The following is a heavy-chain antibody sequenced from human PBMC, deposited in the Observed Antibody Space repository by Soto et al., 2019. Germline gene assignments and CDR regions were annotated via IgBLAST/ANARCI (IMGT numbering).Heavy chain of an antibody. CDR3: ASALTVVVPAAMWSYFYFYMDV. Sequence: SETLSLTCPFSGCSISSYYWSWIRQPPGKGLEWIEYIYYSGSNNYNPSLKSRVTISVDTSKNQFSLKLSSVTAADTAVYYCASALTVVVPAAMWSYFYFYMDVWGKGTKVNVSS. J-gene: IGHJ6*03. V-gene: IGHV4-59*01. D-gene: IGHD2-2*01. CDR2: IYYSGSN. CDR1: GCSISSYY.